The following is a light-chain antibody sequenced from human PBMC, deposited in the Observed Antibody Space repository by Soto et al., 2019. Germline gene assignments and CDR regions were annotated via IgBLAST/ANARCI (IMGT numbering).Light chain of an antibody. CDR1: QSVGSNY. J-gene: IGKJ3*01. V-gene: IGKV3-20*01. CDR2: GAS. Sequence: EIVLTQSPGTLSLSPGERATLYCTASQSVGSNYLAWYQQKPGQAPRVLIYGASSRATGIPDRFSGSGSGADFILTISRLEPEDFAVYYCQQYTTSPFTFGPGTKVDIK. CDR3: QQYTTSPFT.